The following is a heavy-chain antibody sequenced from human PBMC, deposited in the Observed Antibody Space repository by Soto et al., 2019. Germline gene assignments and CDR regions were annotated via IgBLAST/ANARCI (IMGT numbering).Heavy chain of an antibody. Sequence: GGSLRLSCTASGFTFGDYAMSWVRQAPGKGLEWVGFIRSKADGGTTEYAASVKGRFTISRDDYKSIDYLQMNSLKTEATAVYYFTRDASYDYGGNSEAFDIWGQGTMVTVSS. V-gene: IGHV3-49*04. CDR1: GFTFGDYA. CDR2: IRSKADGGTT. J-gene: IGHJ3*02. D-gene: IGHD4-17*01. CDR3: TRDASYDYGGNSEAFDI.